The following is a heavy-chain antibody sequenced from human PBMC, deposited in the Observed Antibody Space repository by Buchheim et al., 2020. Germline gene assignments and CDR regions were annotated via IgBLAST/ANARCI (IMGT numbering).Heavy chain of an antibody. CDR3: ARPMNNRGSPHY. Sequence: QVQLVESGGGVVQPGRSLRLSCAASGFTFSSYGMHWVRQAPGKGLEWVAVISYDGSNKYYADSVKGRFTISRDNSKNTLYLQMNSLRAEDTAVYYCARPMNNRGSPHYWGQGTL. J-gene: IGHJ4*02. CDR2: ISYDGSNK. V-gene: IGHV3-30*03. CDR1: GFTFSSYG. D-gene: IGHD3-10*01.